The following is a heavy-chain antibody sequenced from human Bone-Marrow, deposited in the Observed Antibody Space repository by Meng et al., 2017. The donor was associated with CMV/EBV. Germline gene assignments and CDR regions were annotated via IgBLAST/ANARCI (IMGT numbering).Heavy chain of an antibody. CDR3: ARDRMVYAYYFDY. D-gene: IGHD2-8*01. V-gene: IGHV3-30-3*01. CDR1: GFTFSSYA. J-gene: IGHJ4*02. Sequence: GGSLRLSWAASGFTFSSYAMHWVRQAPGKGLEWVAVISYDGSNKYYADSVKGRFTISRDNSKNTLYLQMNSLRAEDTAVYYCARDRMVYAYYFDYWGQGTLVTVSS. CDR2: ISYDGSNK.